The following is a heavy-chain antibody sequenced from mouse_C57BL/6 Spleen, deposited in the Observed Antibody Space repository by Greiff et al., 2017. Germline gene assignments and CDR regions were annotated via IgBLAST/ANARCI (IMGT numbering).Heavy chain of an antibody. CDR2: IYPGSGST. CDR1: GYTFTSYW. D-gene: IGHD2-10*01. J-gene: IGHJ4*01. CDR3: ARRDLLSLRMDY. V-gene: IGHV1-55*01. Sequence: QVQLQQPGAELVKPGASVKMSCKASGYTFTSYWMTWVKQRPGQGLEWIGDIYPGSGSTNYNEKFKSKATLTVDTSASTAYMQLSSLTSEDSAVYYCARRDLLSLRMDYWGQGTSVTVSS.